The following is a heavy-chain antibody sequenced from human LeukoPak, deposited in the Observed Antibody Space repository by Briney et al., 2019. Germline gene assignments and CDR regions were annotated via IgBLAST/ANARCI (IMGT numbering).Heavy chain of an antibody. V-gene: IGHV1-69*04. Sequence: SVKVSCKASGGTFSSYAISWVRQAPGQGLEWMGRIIPILGIANYAQKFQGRVTITADKSTSTAYMELSSLRSEDTAVYYCARAGLTTVTTGELGYFDYWGQGTLVTVSS. D-gene: IGHD4-17*01. CDR1: GGTFSSYA. J-gene: IGHJ4*02. CDR2: IIPILGIA. CDR3: ARAGLTTVTTGELGYFDY.